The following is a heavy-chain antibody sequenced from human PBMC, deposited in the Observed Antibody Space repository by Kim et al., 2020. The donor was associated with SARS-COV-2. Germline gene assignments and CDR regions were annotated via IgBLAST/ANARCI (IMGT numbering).Heavy chain of an antibody. Sequence: ASVKVSCKASGYIFTTSAVNWVRQAPGQGLEWMGWINTNTGNPTYAQGFTGRFVFSLDTSVSTAYLEINSLKTEDSAVYYCVSSGWYIRMDGWGQGTTVIVSS. CDR1: GYIFTTSA. CDR2: INTNTGNP. CDR3: VSSGWYIRMDG. V-gene: IGHV7-4-1*02. D-gene: IGHD6-13*01. J-gene: IGHJ6*02.